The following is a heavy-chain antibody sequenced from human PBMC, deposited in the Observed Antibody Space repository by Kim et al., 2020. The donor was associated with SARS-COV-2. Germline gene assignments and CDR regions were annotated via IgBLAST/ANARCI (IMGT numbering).Heavy chain of an antibody. Sequence: GGSLRLSCAASGFTFSSYGMHWVRQAPGKGLEWVAVIWYDGSNKYYADSVKGRFTISRDNSKNTLYLQMNSLRAEDTAVYYCARDSDYDFWSGYSEDYYYYYGMDVWGQGTTVTVSS. CDR2: IWYDGSNK. CDR1: GFTFSSYG. J-gene: IGHJ6*02. CDR3: ARDSDYDFWSGYSEDYYYYYGMDV. D-gene: IGHD3-3*01. V-gene: IGHV3-33*01.